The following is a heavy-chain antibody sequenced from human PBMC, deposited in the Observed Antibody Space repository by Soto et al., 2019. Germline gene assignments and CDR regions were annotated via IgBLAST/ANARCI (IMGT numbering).Heavy chain of an antibody. CDR1: GYTFTGYY. J-gene: IGHJ6*03. CDR3: ARGNRDYYYYYYMDV. Sequence: ASVKVSCKASGYTFTGYYMHWVRQAPGQGLEWMGWINPNSGGTNYAQKFQGWVTMTRDTSISTAYMELSRLRSDDTAAYYCARGNRDYYYYYYMDVWGKGTTVTVSS. V-gene: IGHV1-2*04. CDR2: INPNSGGT.